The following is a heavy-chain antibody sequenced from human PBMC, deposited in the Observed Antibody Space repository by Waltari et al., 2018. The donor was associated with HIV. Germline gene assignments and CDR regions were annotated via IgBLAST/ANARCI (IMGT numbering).Heavy chain of an antibody. CDR1: GFTVSRNY. V-gene: IGHV3-66*01. D-gene: IGHD4-17*01. CDR3: ARDSDYGDYEVDDY. Sequence: EVQLVESGGGLVQPGGSLRLSCAASGFTVSRNYMSWVRQAPGKGLEWVSVIYSGGSTYYAESVKGRFTISRDNSKNTLYLQMNSLRAEDTAVYYCARDSDYGDYEVDDYWGQGTLVTVSS. CDR2: IYSGGST. J-gene: IGHJ4*02.